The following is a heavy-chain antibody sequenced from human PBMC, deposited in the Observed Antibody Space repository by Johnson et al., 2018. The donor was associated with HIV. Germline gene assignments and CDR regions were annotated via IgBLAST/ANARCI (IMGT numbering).Heavy chain of an antibody. J-gene: IGHJ3*02. CDR3: ARENLGAFDI. CDR2: IGPAADT. V-gene: IGHV3-13*01. CDR1: GFTFNSYG. D-gene: IGHD1-14*01. Sequence: MLLVESGGGVVQPGGSLRLSCAASGFTFNSYGMDWVRQAPGKGLESVSPIGPAADTYYPGSVKGRFAISRDNAKNSLYLQMNSLRAEDTALYYCARENLGAFDIWGQGTMVTVSS.